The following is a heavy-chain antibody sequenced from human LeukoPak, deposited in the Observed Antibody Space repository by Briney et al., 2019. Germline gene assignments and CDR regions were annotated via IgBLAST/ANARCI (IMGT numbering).Heavy chain of an antibody. D-gene: IGHD3-22*01. V-gene: IGHV3-74*01. Sequence: GGSLRLSCAASGFTFSSYWMHWVRQAPGKGLVWVSRINSDGSSTSYADSVKGRFTISRDNAENTLYLQMNSLRAEDTAVYYCARTEIVEEAFDIWGQGTMVTVSS. CDR1: GFTFSSYW. CDR3: ARTEIVEEAFDI. J-gene: IGHJ3*02. CDR2: INSDGSST.